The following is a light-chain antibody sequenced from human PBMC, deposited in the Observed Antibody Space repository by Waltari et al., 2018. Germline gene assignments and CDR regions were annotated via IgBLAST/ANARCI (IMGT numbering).Light chain of an antibody. CDR3: QSYDTSLGVV. CDR1: WSNIGAGSD. J-gene: IGLJ2*01. Sequence: QSVLTQPPSVSGAPGQRVTSPGTGSWSNIGAGSDVHWYQQLPGKAPTLLVYGVNTRPPGVPDRFFGSKSGTSASLAIPGLQPEDEADYYCQSYDTSLGVVFGGGTKLTVL. CDR2: GVN. V-gene: IGLV1-40*01.